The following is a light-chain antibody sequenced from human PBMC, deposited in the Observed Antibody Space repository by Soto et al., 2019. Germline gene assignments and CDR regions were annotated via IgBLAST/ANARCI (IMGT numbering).Light chain of an antibody. CDR1: QGISNY. CDR2: AAS. CDR3: QKYNSAQFT. Sequence: GARVTITCRASQGISNYLAWYQQKPGKVPKLLIYAASTLQSGVPSRFSGSGSGTDFTLTISSLQPEDVATYYCQKYNSAQFTFGPGTKVDIK. J-gene: IGKJ3*01. V-gene: IGKV1-27*01.